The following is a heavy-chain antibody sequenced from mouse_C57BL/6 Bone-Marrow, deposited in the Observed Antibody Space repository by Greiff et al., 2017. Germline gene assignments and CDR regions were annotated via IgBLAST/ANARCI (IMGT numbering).Heavy chain of an antibody. CDR1: GFTFSSYT. D-gene: IGHD1-1*01. CDR2: ISGGGGNT. J-gene: IGHJ1*03. V-gene: IGHV5-9*01. CDR3: SRQVTTVLATKYFDV. Sequence: EVQLVESGGGLVKPGGSLKLSCAASGFTFSSYTMSWVRQTPEKRLQWVAAISGGGGNTYYPASVTGRFPISRDNDKNILYLQMSSLRAEDTALYYCSRQVTTVLATKYFDVWGTGTTVTVSS.